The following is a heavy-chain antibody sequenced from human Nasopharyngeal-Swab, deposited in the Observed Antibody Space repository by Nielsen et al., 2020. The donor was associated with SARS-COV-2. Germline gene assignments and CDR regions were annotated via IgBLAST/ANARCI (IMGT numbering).Heavy chain of an antibody. Sequence: GESLKISCAASGFTFSSYGMHWVRQAPGKGPEWVAVISYDGSNKYYADSVKGRFTISRDNSKNTLYLQMNSLRAEDTAVYYCARDAHVIGPDFDAFDIWGQGTMVTVSS. CDR2: ISYDGSNK. J-gene: IGHJ3*02. CDR1: GFTFSSYG. D-gene: IGHD2-21*02. CDR3: ARDAHVIGPDFDAFDI. V-gene: IGHV3-30*03.